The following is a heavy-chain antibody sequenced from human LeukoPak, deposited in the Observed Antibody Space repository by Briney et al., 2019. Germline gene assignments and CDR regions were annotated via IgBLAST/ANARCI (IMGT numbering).Heavy chain of an antibody. CDR3: AADLVEMATNSPLDY. CDR2: IVVGSGNT. J-gene: IGHJ4*02. D-gene: IGHD5-24*01. V-gene: IGHV1-58*01. Sequence: SVKVSCKASGFTFTSSAVQWVRQARGQRLEWIGWIVVGSGNTNYAQKFQERVTITRDMSTSTAYMELSSLRSEDTAVYYCAADLVEMATNSPLDYWGQGTLVTVSS. CDR1: GFTFTSSA.